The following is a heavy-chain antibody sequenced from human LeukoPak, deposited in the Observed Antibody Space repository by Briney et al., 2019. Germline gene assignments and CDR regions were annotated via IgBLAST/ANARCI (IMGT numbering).Heavy chain of an antibody. J-gene: IGHJ4*02. Sequence: PGGSLRLSCAASGFTFSSYSMNWVRQAPGKGLEWVSSISSSSSYIYYADSVKGRFTISRDNATNSLYLQMNSLRAEDTAVYYCARDDFGVVIVDYWGQGTLVTVSS. V-gene: IGHV3-21*01. CDR3: ARDDFGVVIVDY. CDR1: GFTFSSYS. D-gene: IGHD3-3*01. CDR2: ISSSSSYI.